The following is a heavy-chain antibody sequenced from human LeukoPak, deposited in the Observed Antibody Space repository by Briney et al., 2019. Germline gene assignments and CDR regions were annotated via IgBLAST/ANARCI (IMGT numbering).Heavy chain of an antibody. D-gene: IGHD6-19*01. CDR3: ARGPEYSSGWYGGY. Sequence: GGSLRLPCAASGFTFSSYEMNWVRQAPGKGLEWISYISSSGSTIYYADSVKGRFTISRDNAKNSLYLQMNSLRAEDTAVYYCARGPEYSSGWYGGYWGQGALVTVSS. J-gene: IGHJ4*02. CDR1: GFTFSSYE. CDR2: ISSSGSTI. V-gene: IGHV3-48*03.